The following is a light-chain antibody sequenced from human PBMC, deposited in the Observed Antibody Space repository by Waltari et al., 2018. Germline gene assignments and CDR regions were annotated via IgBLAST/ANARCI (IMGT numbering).Light chain of an antibody. J-gene: IGKJ1*01. CDR2: WAS. CDR1: QNILYNSNNKNY. V-gene: IGKV4-1*01. Sequence: DIVLTQSPDSLPVSLGERATINCKSSQNILYNSNNKNYLAWYQQKPGPPPKLPIYWASTRESGVPDRLSGSGSGTDFTLTISSLQAEDVAVYYCQQYFGTPWTFGQGTKVEIK. CDR3: QQYFGTPWT.